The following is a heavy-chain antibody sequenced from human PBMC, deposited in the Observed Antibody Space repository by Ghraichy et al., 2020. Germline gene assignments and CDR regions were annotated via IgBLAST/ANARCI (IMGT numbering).Heavy chain of an antibody. Sequence: GGSLRLSCAASGFTFSSYGMSWVRQAPGKGLEWVANIKQDGSEKYYVDSVKGRFTISRDNAKNSLYLQMNSLRAEDTDVYYCARGLPCNSTSCYLYYYYGMDVWGQETTVTVSS. J-gene: IGHJ6*02. CDR3: ARGLPCNSTSCYLYYYYGMDV. V-gene: IGHV3-7*01. CDR1: GFTFSSYG. D-gene: IGHD2-2*01. CDR2: IKQDGSEK.